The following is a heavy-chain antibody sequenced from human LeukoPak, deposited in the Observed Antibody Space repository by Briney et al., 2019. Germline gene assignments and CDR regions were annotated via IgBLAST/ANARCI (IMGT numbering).Heavy chain of an antibody. CDR1: GFTFSSYA. J-gene: IGHJ4*02. CDR2: ISGSGGST. Sequence: PGGSLRLSCAASGFTFSSYAMSWVRQAPGKGLECVSAISGSGGSTYYADSVKGRFTISRDNSKNTLYLQMNSLRAEDTAVYYCAKDLRPGYSSSWYANYFDYWGQGTLVTVSS. V-gene: IGHV3-23*01. CDR3: AKDLRPGYSSSWYANYFDY. D-gene: IGHD6-13*01.